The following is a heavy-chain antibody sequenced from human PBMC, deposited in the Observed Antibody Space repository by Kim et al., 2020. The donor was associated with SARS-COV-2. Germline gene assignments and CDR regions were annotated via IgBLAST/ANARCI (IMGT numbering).Heavy chain of an antibody. CDR3: AKVGPQGDHGLYYGMDV. CDR2: ISYDGSNK. J-gene: IGHJ6*02. CDR1: GFTFSSYG. D-gene: IGHD3-10*01. V-gene: IGHV3-30*18. Sequence: GGSLRLSCAASGFTFSSYGMHWVRQAPGKGLEWVAVISYDGSNKYYADSVKGRFTISRDNSKNTLYLQMNSLRAEDTAVYYCAKVGPQGDHGLYYGMDVWGQGTTVTVSS.